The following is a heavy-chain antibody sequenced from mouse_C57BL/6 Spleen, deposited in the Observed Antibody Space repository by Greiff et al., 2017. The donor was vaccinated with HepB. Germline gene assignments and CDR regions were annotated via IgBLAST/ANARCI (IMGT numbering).Heavy chain of an antibody. J-gene: IGHJ1*03. CDR1: GYSITSGYY. D-gene: IGHD2-3*01. CDR3: ASRWLRYFDV. V-gene: IGHV3-6*01. Sequence: EVQLVESGPGLVKPSQSLSLTCSVTGYSITSGYYWNWIRQFPGNKLEWMGYISYDGSNNYNPSLKNRISITRDTSKNQFFLKLNSVTTEDTATYYCASRWLRYFDVWGTGTTVTVSS. CDR2: ISYDGSN.